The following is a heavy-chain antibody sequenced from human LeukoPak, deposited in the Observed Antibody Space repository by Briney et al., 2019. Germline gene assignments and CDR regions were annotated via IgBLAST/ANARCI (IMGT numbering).Heavy chain of an antibody. J-gene: IGHJ4*02. Sequence: PSETLSLTCTVSGGSISSGGYSWSWIRQHPGKDLEWIGYIYYSGSTYYNPSLKSRVTISVDTSKNQFSLKLSSVTAADTAVYYCARTRITMIVGAYYFDYWGQGTLVTVSS. CDR2: IYYSGST. CDR3: ARTRITMIVGAYYFDY. D-gene: IGHD3-22*01. CDR1: GGSISSGGYS. V-gene: IGHV4-31*03.